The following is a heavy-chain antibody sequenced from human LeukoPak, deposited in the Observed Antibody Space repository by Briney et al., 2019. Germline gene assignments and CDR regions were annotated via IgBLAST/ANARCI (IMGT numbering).Heavy chain of an antibody. CDR3: AKPPYDYGDYINWFDP. CDR1: GFTFSSYG. Sequence: PGGFLRLSCAASGFTFSSYGMHWVRQAPGKVLEWVAFIRYDGSNKYYADSVKGRFTISRDNSKNTLYLQMNSLRAEDTAVYYCAKPPYDYGDYINWFDPWGQGTLVTVSS. J-gene: IGHJ5*02. V-gene: IGHV3-30*02. D-gene: IGHD4-17*01. CDR2: IRYDGSNK.